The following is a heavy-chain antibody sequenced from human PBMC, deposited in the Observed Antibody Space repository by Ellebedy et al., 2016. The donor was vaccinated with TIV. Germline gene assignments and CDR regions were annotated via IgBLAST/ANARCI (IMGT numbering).Heavy chain of an antibody. Sequence: SETLSLXXAVSGGSMRSGPYCWSWMRQPPGKGLEWIGDVYYSGSTNYNPSLKSRVTISVDRSKNQFSLNLSSVTAADTAVYYCARRTTTYLYTSGLYFNLWGRGTLVTVSS. CDR2: VYYSGST. CDR1: GGSMRSGPYC. CDR3: ARRTTTYLYTSGLYFNL. D-gene: IGHD6-19*01. V-gene: IGHV4-61*01. J-gene: IGHJ2*01.